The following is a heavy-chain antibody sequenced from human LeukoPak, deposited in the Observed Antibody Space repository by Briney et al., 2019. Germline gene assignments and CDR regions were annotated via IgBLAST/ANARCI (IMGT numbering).Heavy chain of an antibody. J-gene: IGHJ3*02. CDR3: ARGRPTRDSGGSSGWFDRGAFDI. CDR1: GGTFSSYA. D-gene: IGHD6-19*01. Sequence: SVKVSCKASGGTFSSYAISWVRQAPGQGLEWMGRIIPILGIANYAQKFQGRVTITADKSTSTAYMELSSLRSEDTAVYYCARGRPTRDSGGSSGWFDRGAFDIWGQGTMVTVSS. CDR2: IIPILGIA. V-gene: IGHV1-69*04.